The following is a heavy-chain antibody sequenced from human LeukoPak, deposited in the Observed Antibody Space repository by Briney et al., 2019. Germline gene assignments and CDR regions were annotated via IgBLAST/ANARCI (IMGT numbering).Heavy chain of an antibody. CDR3: ARALTYDYGDYDLDY. V-gene: IGHV4-31*03. Sequence: SQTLSLTCTVSGGSISSGGYYWSWIRQHPGKGLEWIVYIYDSGSTYYNPSLKSRVTISVDTSKNQFSLKLSSVTAADTAVYYCARALTYDYGDYDLDYWGQGTLVTVSS. CDR2: IYDSGST. CDR1: GGSISSGGYY. J-gene: IGHJ4*02. D-gene: IGHD4-17*01.